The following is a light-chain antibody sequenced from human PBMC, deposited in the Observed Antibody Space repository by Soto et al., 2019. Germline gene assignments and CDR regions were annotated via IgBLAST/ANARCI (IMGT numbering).Light chain of an antibody. V-gene: IGKV1-39*01. CDR1: QAISNY. J-gene: IGKJ5*01. Sequence: DIHMTQSPSFLSASFLYIVTITCXSSQAISNYLNWYQQRPGKAPNLLIFGAKTLQSGVPSRFSGSGYGTDFTLTITTLQPEDVGIYYCQQCHATPLTFGQGTRLEIK. CDR2: GAK. CDR3: QQCHATPLT.